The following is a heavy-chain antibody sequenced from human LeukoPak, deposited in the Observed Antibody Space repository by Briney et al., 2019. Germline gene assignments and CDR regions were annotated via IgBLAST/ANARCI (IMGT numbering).Heavy chain of an antibody. V-gene: IGHV3-7*01. D-gene: IGHD6-13*01. CDR3: ARVEVKGYSSSWTLDY. CDR1: GFTFSSRDW. J-gene: IGHJ4*02. CDR2: IKQDGSEK. Sequence: PGGSLRLSCVASGFTFSSRDWMTWVRQAPGKGLEWVANIKQDGSEKNYVDSVKGRFTISRDNAKNTLYLQMNSLRAEDTAVYYCARVEVKGYSSSWTLDYWGQGTLVTVSS.